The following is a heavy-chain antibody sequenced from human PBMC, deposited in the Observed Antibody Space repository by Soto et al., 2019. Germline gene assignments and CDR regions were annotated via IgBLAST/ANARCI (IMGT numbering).Heavy chain of an antibody. CDR3: VRGKVNFDF. CDR2: IYQSGNT. J-gene: IGHJ4*02. CDR1: HYSISSGYH. V-gene: IGHV4-38-2*02. Sequence: LSLTCIVSHYSISSGYHWGWIRQPPGKGLEGIGTIYQSGNTYQNPSLKSRVILSIDTSKNQFSLNLRNVTAADTAVYYCVRGKVNFDFWGKGILVTVSS.